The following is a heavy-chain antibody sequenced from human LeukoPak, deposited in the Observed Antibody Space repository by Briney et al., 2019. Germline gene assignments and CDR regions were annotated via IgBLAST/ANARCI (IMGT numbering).Heavy chain of an antibody. CDR1: GESFSGYY. D-gene: IGHD2-2*01. V-gene: IGHV4-34*01. Sequence: PSETLSLTCAVYGESFSGYYWSWIRQPPGKGLEWIGEMNHSGSANYNPSLKSRVTISVDTSKNQFSLKLSSVTAADKAVYYCARRAGVPDAKADWFDPWGQGTLVTVSS. CDR2: MNHSGSA. J-gene: IGHJ5*02. CDR3: ARRAGVPDAKADWFDP.